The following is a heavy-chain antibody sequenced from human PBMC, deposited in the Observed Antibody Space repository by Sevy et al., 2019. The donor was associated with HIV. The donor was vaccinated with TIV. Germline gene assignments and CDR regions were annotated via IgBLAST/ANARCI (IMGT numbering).Heavy chain of an antibody. CDR2: IYVSDST. CDR3: ARECTGTTTDWFDP. D-gene: IGHD3-10*01. V-gene: IGHV4-61*02. CDR1: GVSITSSLYY. Sequence: SETLSLTCTVSGVSITSSLYYWSWIRQPAGKGPEWIGRIYVSDSTNYNPSLKSRVTMSIDTSKNQFSLKLTSVTAADTAVYYCARECTGTTTDWFDPWGQGILVTVSS. J-gene: IGHJ5*02.